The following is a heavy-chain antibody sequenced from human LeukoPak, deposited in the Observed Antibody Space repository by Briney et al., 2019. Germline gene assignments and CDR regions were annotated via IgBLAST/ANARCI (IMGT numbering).Heavy chain of an antibody. D-gene: IGHD3-9*01. Sequence: GGSLRLSCTTSGFTFGDFAMSWVRQAPGKGLEWVANIKTDGSEKYYVDSVKGRFTISRDNAKNSLYLQMNSLRAEDTAVYYCARDYTGYFPWGQGTLVIVSS. CDR2: IKTDGSEK. V-gene: IGHV3-7*03. J-gene: IGHJ5*02. CDR1: GFTFGDFA. CDR3: ARDYTGYFP.